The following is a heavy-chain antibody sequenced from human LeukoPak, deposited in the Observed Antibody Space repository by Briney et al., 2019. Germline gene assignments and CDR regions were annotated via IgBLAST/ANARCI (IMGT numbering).Heavy chain of an antibody. CDR3: ARLSRGAGAAKTFDY. CDR1: GGSLSSYH. D-gene: IGHD6-13*01. Sequence: SETLSLTCTLSGGSLSSYHWSWFRQPPGKGLDWMGHVFYTGKAAYNPSLTGRVTISVDTSKNQFSLRLASVTAADTAVYYCARLSRGAGAAKTFDYWGQGILVTVSS. CDR2: VFYTGKA. J-gene: IGHJ4*02. V-gene: IGHV4-59*08.